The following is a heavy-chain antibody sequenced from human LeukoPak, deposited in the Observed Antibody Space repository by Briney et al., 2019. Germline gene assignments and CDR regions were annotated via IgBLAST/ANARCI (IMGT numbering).Heavy chain of an antibody. J-gene: IGHJ4*02. Sequence: GGSLRLSCAASGFTFSSYAMSWVRQAPGKGLEWVSAISGSGGSTYYADSVKGRFTISRDNSKNTLYLQMNSLRAEDTAVYYCARDFQGHYYDSSVLVGPFDYWGQGTLVTVSS. D-gene: IGHD3-22*01. CDR3: ARDFQGHYYDSSVLVGPFDY. CDR1: GFTFSSYA. CDR2: ISGSGGST. V-gene: IGHV3-23*01.